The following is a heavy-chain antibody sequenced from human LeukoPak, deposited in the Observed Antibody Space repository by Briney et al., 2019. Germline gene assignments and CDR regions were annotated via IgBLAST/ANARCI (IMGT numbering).Heavy chain of an antibody. J-gene: IGHJ4*02. V-gene: IGHV4-59*01. CDR2: VYYSGST. Sequence: SETLSLTCTVSGGSISIYYWSWIRQPPGKGLEWIGYVYYSGSTNYNPSLKSRVTISVDTSKNQFSLKLSSVTAADTAVYYCARDEGYCSSTSCSAFDYWGQGTLVTVSS. D-gene: IGHD2-2*01. CDR3: ARDEGYCSSTSCSAFDY. CDR1: GGSISIYY.